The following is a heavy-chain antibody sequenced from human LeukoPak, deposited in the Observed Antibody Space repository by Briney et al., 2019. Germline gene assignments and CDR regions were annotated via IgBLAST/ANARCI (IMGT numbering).Heavy chain of an antibody. CDR3: AKGLQRYSSGWYVLDY. CDR1: GFTFSSYA. Sequence: GGSLRLSCAVSGFTFSSYAMSWVRQAPGKGLEWVSSISLSGGSTYYADSVKGRFTNSRDNSKNTLYLQMNSLRAEDTAVYYCAKGLQRYSSGWYVLDYWGQGTLVTVSS. J-gene: IGHJ4*02. CDR2: ISLSGGST. V-gene: IGHV3-23*01. D-gene: IGHD6-19*01.